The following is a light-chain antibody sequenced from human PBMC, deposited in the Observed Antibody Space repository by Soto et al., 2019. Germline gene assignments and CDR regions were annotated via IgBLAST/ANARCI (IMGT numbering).Light chain of an antibody. J-gene: IGKJ5*01. CDR3: QQYNDRPPIT. Sequence: EIVLTQSPGTLSLSPGERPTLSCRASQHVTSSYLAWYQQKPGQAPRLLIYGASTRATGIPARFSGSGSGSESTLTISGLQSEDFAVYYCQQYNDRPPITFGQGTRLEI. CDR2: GAS. V-gene: IGKV3-15*01. CDR1: QHVTSSY.